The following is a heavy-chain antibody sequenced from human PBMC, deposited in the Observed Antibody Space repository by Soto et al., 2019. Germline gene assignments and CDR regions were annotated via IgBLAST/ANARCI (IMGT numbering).Heavy chain of an antibody. Sequence: GGSLRLSCAASGFTFSDYYMSWIRQAPGKGLEWVSYISSSSSYTNYADSVKGRFTISRDNAKNSLYLQMNSLRAEDTAVYYCARDVGSGSYYADYWGQGTLVTVSS. D-gene: IGHD3-10*01. V-gene: IGHV3-11*06. CDR3: ARDVGSGSYYADY. CDR1: GFTFSDYY. J-gene: IGHJ4*02. CDR2: ISSSSSYT.